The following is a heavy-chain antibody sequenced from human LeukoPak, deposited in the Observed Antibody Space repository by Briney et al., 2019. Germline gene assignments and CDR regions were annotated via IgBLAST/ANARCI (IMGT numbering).Heavy chain of an antibody. D-gene: IGHD3-3*01. Sequence: GGSLRLSCAASGFTFSSCSMNWVRQAPGKGLEWVPSISSSSSYIYYADSVKGRFTISRDNAKNSLYLQMNSLRAEDTAVYYCARAEDDFWSGYYSVDYWGQGTLVTVSS. J-gene: IGHJ4*02. V-gene: IGHV3-21*01. CDR2: ISSSSSYI. CDR3: ARAEDDFWSGYYSVDY. CDR1: GFTFSSCS.